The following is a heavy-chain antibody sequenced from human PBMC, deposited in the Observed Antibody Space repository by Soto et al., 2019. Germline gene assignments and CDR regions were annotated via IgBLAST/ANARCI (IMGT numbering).Heavy chain of an antibody. D-gene: IGHD6-13*01. V-gene: IGHV4-30-4*01. CDR3: ARYRIAAAGRVVFYYYGMDV. Sequence: SETLSLTCTVSGGSISSGDYYWSWIRQPPGKGLEWIGYIYYSGSTYYNPSLKSRVTISVGTSKNQFSLKLSSVTAADTAVYYCARYRIAAAGRVVFYYYGMDVWGQGTTVTVSS. J-gene: IGHJ6*02. CDR2: IYYSGST. CDR1: GGSISSGDYY.